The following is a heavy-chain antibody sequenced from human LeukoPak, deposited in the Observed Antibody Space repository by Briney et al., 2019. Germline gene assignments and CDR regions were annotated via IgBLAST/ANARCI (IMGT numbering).Heavy chain of an antibody. V-gene: IGHV4-39*07. CDR2: IYYSGST. CDR3: ARAGDYGDYVGWFDP. Sequence: SETLSLTCTVSGGSISSSSYYWGWIRQPPGKGLEWIGSIYYSGSTYYNPSLKSRVTISVDTSKNQFSLKLSSVTAADTAVYYCARAGDYGDYVGWFDPWGQGTLVTVSS. J-gene: IGHJ5*02. D-gene: IGHD4-17*01. CDR1: GGSISSSSYY.